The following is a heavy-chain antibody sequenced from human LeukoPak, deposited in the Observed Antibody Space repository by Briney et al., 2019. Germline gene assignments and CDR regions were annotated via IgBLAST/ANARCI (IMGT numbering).Heavy chain of an antibody. Sequence: ASVKVSCKASGYTFTSYGISWVRQAPGQGLEWMGLIIPTSGDTRFAQKFQGRVTLTRDTSTATVYMELSRLRSDDTAVYYCARAGSWSSIGGCGYWGQGTLVTVSS. CDR2: IIPTSGDT. V-gene: IGHV1-18*01. D-gene: IGHD2-15*01. CDR1: GYTFTSYG. CDR3: ARAGSWSSIGGCGY. J-gene: IGHJ4*02.